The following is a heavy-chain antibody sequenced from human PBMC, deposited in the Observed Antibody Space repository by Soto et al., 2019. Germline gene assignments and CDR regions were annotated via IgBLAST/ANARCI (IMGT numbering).Heavy chain of an antibody. J-gene: IGHJ6*02. CDR3: SATITGTFWIYYGMDV. Sequence: EVQLVESGGGLVKPGGSLRLSCAASGFTFSNAWMSWVRQAPGKGLEWVGSIKSKTDGGTTDYAAPVKGRFTISRDESRNTLYLEMNSLKTEDTAVYYWSATITGTFWIYYGMDVWGQGTTVTVSS. D-gene: IGHD1-7*01. CDR2: IKSKTDGGTT. V-gene: IGHV3-15*01. CDR1: GFTFSNAW.